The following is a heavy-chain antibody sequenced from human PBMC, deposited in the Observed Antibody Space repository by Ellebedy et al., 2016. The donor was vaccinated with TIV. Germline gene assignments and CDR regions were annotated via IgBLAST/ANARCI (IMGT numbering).Heavy chain of an antibody. CDR1: RYTFTSYY. CDR2: INPSGGST. D-gene: IGHD2-2*01. J-gene: IGHJ5*02. CDR3: AREGVRYCSSTSCQTLGWFNP. Sequence: ASVKVSXKASRYTFTSYYMHWVRQAPGQGLEWMGIINPSGGSTSYAQKFQGRVTMTRDTSTSTVYMELSSLRSEDTAVYYCAREGVRYCSSTSCQTLGWFNPWGQGTLVTVSS. V-gene: IGHV1-46*01.